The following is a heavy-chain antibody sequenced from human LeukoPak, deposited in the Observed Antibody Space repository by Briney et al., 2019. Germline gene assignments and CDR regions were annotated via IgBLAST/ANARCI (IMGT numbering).Heavy chain of an antibody. CDR1: GFTFSSYE. V-gene: IGHV3-48*03. D-gene: IGHD3-22*01. CDR2: ITTSGSTT. J-gene: IGHJ4*02. CDR3: AREAYDSSLY. Sequence: PGGSLRLSCAASGFTFSSYEMNWVRQAPGKGLEWVSYITTSGSTTYYADSVKGRFTISRDNAKNSLFLQMNSLRAEDTAVYYCAREAYDSSLYWGQGTLVTVSS.